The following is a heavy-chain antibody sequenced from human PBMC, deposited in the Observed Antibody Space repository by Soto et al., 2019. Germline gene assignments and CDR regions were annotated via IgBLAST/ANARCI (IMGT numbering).Heavy chain of an antibody. CDR3: AKARGVRGLSPKYYFDY. CDR1: GFTLGRYG. J-gene: IGHJ4*02. CDR2: VSPNGQGI. Sequence: PGGSLRLSCAASGFTLGRYGMSWVRQAPGKGLEWVSAVSPNGQGIYYADSVRGRFTISRDFSKNTVFLHMDSLRAEDTAVYYCAKARGVRGLSPKYYFDYWRQGPFVTVSS. V-gene: IGHV3-23*01. D-gene: IGHD3-10*01.